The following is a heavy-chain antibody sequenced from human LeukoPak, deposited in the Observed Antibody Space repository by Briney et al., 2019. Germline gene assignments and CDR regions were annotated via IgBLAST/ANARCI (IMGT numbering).Heavy chain of an antibody. Sequence: SETLSLTCAVYGGSFSGYYWSWIRQPPGKGLEWIGEINHSGSTNYNPSLKSRVIISVDTSKNQFSLKLSSVTAADTAVYYCARDGPLYGDEGDYWGQGTLVTVSS. J-gene: IGHJ4*02. D-gene: IGHD4-17*01. CDR2: INHSGST. V-gene: IGHV4-34*01. CDR1: GGSFSGYY. CDR3: ARDGPLYGDEGDY.